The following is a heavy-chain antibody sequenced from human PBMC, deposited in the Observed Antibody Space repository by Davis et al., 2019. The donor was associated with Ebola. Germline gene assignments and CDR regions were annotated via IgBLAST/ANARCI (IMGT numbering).Heavy chain of an antibody. CDR3: AKAGRYCSSTSCYGGWFDP. Sequence: PGGSLRLSCAASGFTFSSYAMHWVRQAPGKGLEWVAVISYDGSNKYYADSVKGRFTISRDNSKNTLYLQMNSLRAEDTAVYYCAKAGRYCSSTSCYGGWFDPWGQGTLVTVSS. J-gene: IGHJ5*02. V-gene: IGHV3-30-3*01. CDR1: GFTFSSYA. CDR2: ISYDGSNK. D-gene: IGHD2-2*01.